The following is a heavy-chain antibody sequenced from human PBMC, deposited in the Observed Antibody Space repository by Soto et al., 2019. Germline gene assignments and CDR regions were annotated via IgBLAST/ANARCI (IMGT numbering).Heavy chain of an antibody. V-gene: IGHV1-8*02. D-gene: IGHD2-21*01. CDR2: MNPNSGNT. CDR1: GYTFTSYD. J-gene: IGHJ6*03. Sequence: ASVKVSCKASGYTFTSYDINWVRQATGQGLEWMGWMNPNSGNTGYAQMFQGRVTMTRNTSISTAYMELSSLRSEDTAVYYCLIGFIFVGGDRYYYYYMDVWGKGTTVTVSS. CDR3: LIGFIFVGGDRYYYYYMDV.